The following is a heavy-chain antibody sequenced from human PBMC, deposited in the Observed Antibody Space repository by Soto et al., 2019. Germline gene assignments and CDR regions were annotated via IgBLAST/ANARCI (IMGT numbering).Heavy chain of an antibody. CDR2: IYYSGRT. D-gene: IGHD6-13*01. Sequence: QLRLQESGPGLVKASETLSLTCTISGGSVRSSSYYWGWIRQPPGKGLEWLASIYYSGRTPNNPALKSRLPMSIARHTNRFSLKMNSGTAEDTAVYYCARHEGGAAADRPLDFWGQGTLVTVSS. CDR1: GGSVRSSSYY. V-gene: IGHV4-39*01. CDR3: ARHEGGAAADRPLDF. J-gene: IGHJ4*02.